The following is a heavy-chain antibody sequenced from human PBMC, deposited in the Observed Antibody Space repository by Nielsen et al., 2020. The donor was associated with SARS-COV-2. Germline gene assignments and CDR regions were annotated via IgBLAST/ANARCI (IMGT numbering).Heavy chain of an antibody. V-gene: IGHV4-4*02. D-gene: IGHD3-10*01. Sequence: VGQAPGKGLEWIGEIYHSGSTNYNPSLKSRVTISVDKSKNQFSLKLSSVTAADTAVYYCARRPILVRGVITWGQGTLVTVSS. CDR3: ARRPILVRGVIT. J-gene: IGHJ5*02. CDR2: IYHSGST.